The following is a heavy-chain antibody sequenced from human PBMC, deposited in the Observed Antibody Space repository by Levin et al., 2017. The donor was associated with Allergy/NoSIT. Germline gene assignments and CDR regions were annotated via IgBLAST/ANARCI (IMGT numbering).Heavy chain of an antibody. CDR1: GYTFTSYG. Sequence: ASVKVSCKASGYTFTSYGISWVRQAPGQGLEWMGWISAYNGNTNYAQKLQGRVTMTTDTSTSTAYMELRSLRSDDTAVYYCASTPSSSYYYDSSGTNWFDPWGQGTLVTVSS. J-gene: IGHJ5*02. CDR2: ISAYNGNT. D-gene: IGHD3-22*01. V-gene: IGHV1-18*01. CDR3: ASTPSSSYYYDSSGTNWFDP.